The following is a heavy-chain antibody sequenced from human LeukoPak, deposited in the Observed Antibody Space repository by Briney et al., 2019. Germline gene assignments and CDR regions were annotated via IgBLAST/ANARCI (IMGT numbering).Heavy chain of an antibody. CDR2: ISGSGGNT. CDR1: GFTFSSYA. CDR3: AKGKYSYGNIPFDY. J-gene: IGHJ4*02. D-gene: IGHD5-18*01. Sequence: PGGSLRLSCAASGFTFSSYAMSWVRQAPGKGLEWVSAISGSGGNTYYADSVKGRFTISRDNSKNTLYLQMNSLRAEDTAVYYCAKGKYSYGNIPFDYWGQGTLATVSS. V-gene: IGHV3-23*01.